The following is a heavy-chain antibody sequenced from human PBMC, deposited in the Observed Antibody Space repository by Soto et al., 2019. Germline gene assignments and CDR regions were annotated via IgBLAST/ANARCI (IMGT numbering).Heavy chain of an antibody. CDR1: GGSFSGYY. CDR3: ARRAQLLWFGETLFDY. Sequence: PSETLSLTCAVYGGSFSGYYWSWIRQPPGKGLEWIGEINHSGSTNYNPSLKSRVTISVDTSKNQFSLKLSPVTAADTAVYYCARRAQLLWFGETLFDYWGQGTLVTVSS. CDR2: INHSGST. D-gene: IGHD3-10*01. V-gene: IGHV4-34*01. J-gene: IGHJ4*02.